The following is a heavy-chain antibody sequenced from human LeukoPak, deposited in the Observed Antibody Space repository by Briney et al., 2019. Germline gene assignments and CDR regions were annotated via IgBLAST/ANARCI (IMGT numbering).Heavy chain of an antibody. V-gene: IGHV3-53*01. CDR1: GFTVSSNY. D-gene: IGHD3-10*01. CDR2: IYSGGST. J-gene: IGHJ6*03. CDR3: ARGSGSMDV. Sequence: PGGSLRLSCAASGFTVSSNYMSWVRQAPGKGLEWVSVIYSGGSTYYADSVKGRFTISRDNSKNTLYLQLNNLRVEDTAVYFCARGSGSMDVWGKGTAVTISS.